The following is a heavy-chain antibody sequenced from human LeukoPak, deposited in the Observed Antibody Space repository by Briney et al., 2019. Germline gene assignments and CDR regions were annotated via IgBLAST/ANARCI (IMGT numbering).Heavy chain of an antibody. CDR3: ARDRDSSGWSFDAFDI. J-gene: IGHJ3*02. CDR2: TYYSGST. Sequence: SETLSLTCTVSGGSISSYYWSWIRQPPGKGLEWIGYTYYSGSTNYNPSLKSRVTISVDTSKNQFSLKLSSVTAADTAVYYCARDRDSSGWSFDAFDIWGQGTMVTVSS. CDR1: GGSISSYY. D-gene: IGHD6-19*01. V-gene: IGHV4-59*01.